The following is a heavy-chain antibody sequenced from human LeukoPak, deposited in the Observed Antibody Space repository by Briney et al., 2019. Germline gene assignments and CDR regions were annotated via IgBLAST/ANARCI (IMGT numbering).Heavy chain of an antibody. CDR1: GFTFSSYS. CDR2: ISSSSYI. V-gene: IGHV3-21*01. Sequence: PGGSLRLSCAASGFTFSSYSMNWVRQAPGKGLEWGSSISSSSYIYYADSVKGRFTISRDNAKNSLYLQMNSLRAEDTAVYYCAREGITGVNDYWGQGTLVTVSS. CDR3: AREGITGVNDY. J-gene: IGHJ4*02. D-gene: IGHD1-20*01.